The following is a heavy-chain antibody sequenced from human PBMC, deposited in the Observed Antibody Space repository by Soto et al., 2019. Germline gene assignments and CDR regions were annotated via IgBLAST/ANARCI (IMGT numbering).Heavy chain of an antibody. V-gene: IGHV3-30-3*01. D-gene: IGHD1-26*01. J-gene: IGHJ4*02. CDR2: ISYDGSNK. Sequence: GGSLRLSCAASGFTFSSYAMHWVRQAPGKGLEWVAVISYDGSNKYYADSVKGRFTISRDNSKNTLYLQMHSLRAEDTAVYYCARGSRTSLVGATTRDFDYWGQGTLVTVSS. CDR3: ARGSRTSLVGATTRDFDY. CDR1: GFTFSSYA.